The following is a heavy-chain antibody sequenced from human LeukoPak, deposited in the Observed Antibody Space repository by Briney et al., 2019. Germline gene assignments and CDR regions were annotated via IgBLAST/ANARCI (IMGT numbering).Heavy chain of an antibody. V-gene: IGHV1-2*02. CDR2: INPSTGGT. CDR3: ARTSGWYGDAFDM. J-gene: IGHJ3*02. Sequence: GASVKVSCKASGYTFTGYYMHWLRQAPGQGLEWMGWINPSTGGTNYAQKFQGRVTMTSDTSISTAYMELNRLRSDDTAVYYCARTSGWYGDAFDMWGQGTMVTVSS. CDR1: GYTFTGYY. D-gene: IGHD6-19*01.